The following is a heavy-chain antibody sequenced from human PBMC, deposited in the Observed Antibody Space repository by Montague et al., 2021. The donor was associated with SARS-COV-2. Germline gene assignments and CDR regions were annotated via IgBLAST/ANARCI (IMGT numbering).Heavy chain of an antibody. V-gene: IGHV4-59*01. D-gene: IGHD2-15*01. CDR2: YCRGIT. Sequence: YCRGITKYNPSLKSRVTISIDTSKNQFSLELSSVTAADMAVYYCASPGGYCTGGSCYYVYWGQGTLVTVSS. J-gene: IGHJ4*02. CDR3: ASPGGYCTGGSCYYVY.